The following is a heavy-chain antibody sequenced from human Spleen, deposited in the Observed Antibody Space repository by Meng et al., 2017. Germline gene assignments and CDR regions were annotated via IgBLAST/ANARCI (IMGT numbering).Heavy chain of an antibody. CDR2: INPKSGDT. J-gene: IGHJ4*02. CDR1: GYTFPDYW. Sequence: QVELMQSGAEVKQPGASVKVSCKASGYTFPDYWLHWVRRAPGQGLEWMGRINPKSGDTHYAQRFQGRVTMTGDTSISTAYMELSGLRSDDTAMYYCARDEDISAAGKLFGDYWGQGTLVTVSS. V-gene: IGHV1-2*06. CDR3: ARDEDISAAGKLFGDY. D-gene: IGHD6-13*01.